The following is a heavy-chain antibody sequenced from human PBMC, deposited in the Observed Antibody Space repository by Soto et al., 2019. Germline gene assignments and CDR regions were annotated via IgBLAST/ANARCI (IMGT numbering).Heavy chain of an antibody. D-gene: IGHD6-19*01. CDR2: MNPNSGNT. CDR3: ARGPPYSSGWYFNYYYYYGMDV. Sequence: QVQLVQSGAEVKKPGASVKVSCKASGYTFTSYDINWVRQATGQGLEWMGWMNPNSGNTGYAQKFQGRVTMTRNTSIITAYMELSSLRSEDTAVYYCARGPPYSSGWYFNYYYYYGMDVWGQGTTVTVSS. J-gene: IGHJ6*02. V-gene: IGHV1-8*01. CDR1: GYTFTSYD.